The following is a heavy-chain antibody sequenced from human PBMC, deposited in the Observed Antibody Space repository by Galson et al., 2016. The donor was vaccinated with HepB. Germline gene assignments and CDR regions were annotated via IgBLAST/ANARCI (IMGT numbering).Heavy chain of an antibody. J-gene: IGHJ4*02. Sequence: SLRLSCAASGSTVSNNYMSWVRQAPGKGLEWVSVIYSGGNTFYADSVKGRFTISRDTSKNTLYLQMNSLRAEDTAVYYCATSPSRGYWGQGTLVTVSS. CDR3: ATSPSRGY. V-gene: IGHV3-66*01. CDR1: GSTVSNNY. D-gene: IGHD2-2*01. CDR2: IYSGGNT.